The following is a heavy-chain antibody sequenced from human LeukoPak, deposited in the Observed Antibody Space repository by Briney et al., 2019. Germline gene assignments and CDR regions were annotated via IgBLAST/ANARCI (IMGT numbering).Heavy chain of an antibody. CDR3: AKDKDCSGGSCYTLYAFDI. Sequence: GGSLRLSCAASGFTFDDYAMHWVRQAPGKGLEWVSGISWNSGSIGYADSVKGRFTISRDNAKNSLYLQMNSLRAEDTALYYCAKDKDCSGGSCYTLYAFDIWGQGTMVTVSS. CDR2: ISWNSGSI. J-gene: IGHJ3*02. D-gene: IGHD2-15*01. V-gene: IGHV3-9*01. CDR1: GFTFDDYA.